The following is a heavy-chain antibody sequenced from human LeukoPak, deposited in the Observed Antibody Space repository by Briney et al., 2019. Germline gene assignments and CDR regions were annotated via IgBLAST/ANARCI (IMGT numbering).Heavy chain of an antibody. Sequence: GGSLRLSCAASGITLSNYGMSWVRQAPGKGLEWVAGMSDSGGRTNYADSVKGRFTISRDNPKNTLYLQMNSLRAEDTAVYFCAKRGVVIRVILVGFHKEAYYFDSWGQGALVTVSS. CDR2: MSDSGGRT. CDR1: GITLSNYG. V-gene: IGHV3-23*01. CDR3: AKRGVVIRVILVGFHKEAYYFDS. D-gene: IGHD3-22*01. J-gene: IGHJ4*02.